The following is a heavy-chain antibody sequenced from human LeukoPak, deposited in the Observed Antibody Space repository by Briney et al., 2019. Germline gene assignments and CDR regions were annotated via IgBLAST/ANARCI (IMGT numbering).Heavy chain of an antibody. Sequence: GGSLRLSCAASGFTFSSYSMNWVRQAPGKGLEWVSYISSSSSTIYYADSVKGRFTISRDNAKNSLYLQMNSLRAEDTAAYYCAKDRDYSSSSDHNFDYWGQGTLVTVSS. D-gene: IGHD6-6*01. CDR1: GFTFSSYS. J-gene: IGHJ4*02. CDR2: ISSSSSTI. CDR3: AKDRDYSSSSDHNFDY. V-gene: IGHV3-48*01.